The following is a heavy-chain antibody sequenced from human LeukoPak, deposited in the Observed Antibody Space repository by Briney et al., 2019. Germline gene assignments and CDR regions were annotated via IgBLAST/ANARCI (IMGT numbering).Heavy chain of an antibody. Sequence: ASVKVSCKVSGYTLTELSIHWVRQAPGKGLEWMGGFDPEDGETIYAQKFQGRVTMTEDTSTDTAYMELSSLRSEDTAVYYCATDSGYLTAFDYWGQGTLVTVSS. CDR2: FDPEDGET. CDR1: GYTLTELS. V-gene: IGHV1-24*01. D-gene: IGHD5-12*01. J-gene: IGHJ4*02. CDR3: ATDSGYLTAFDY.